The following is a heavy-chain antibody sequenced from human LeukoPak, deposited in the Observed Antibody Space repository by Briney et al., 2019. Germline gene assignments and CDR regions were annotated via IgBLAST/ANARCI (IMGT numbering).Heavy chain of an antibody. D-gene: IGHD1-26*01. J-gene: IGHJ6*02. V-gene: IGHV3-74*01. CDR3: ARDPTRLQSIVGATPSYYYGMDV. CDR2: INSDGSST. Sequence: GGSLRLSCAASGFTFSSYWMHWVRQAPGKGLVWVSRINSDGSSTSYADSVKGRFTISRDNAKNTLYLQMNSLRAEDTAVYYCARDPTRLQSIVGATPSYYYGMDVWGQGTTVTVSS. CDR1: GFTFSSYW.